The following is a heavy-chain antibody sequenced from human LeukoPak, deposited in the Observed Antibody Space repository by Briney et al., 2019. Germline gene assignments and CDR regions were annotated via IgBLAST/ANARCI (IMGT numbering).Heavy chain of an antibody. CDR1: GGSFSGYY. CDR3: ARGGNSGWRTPNDDY. CDR2: IYYSGST. V-gene: IGHV4-34*01. J-gene: IGHJ4*02. Sequence: SETLSLTCAVYGGSFSGYYWGWIRQPPGKGLEWIGSIYYSGSTYYNPSLKSRVTISVDTSKNQFSPKLSSVTAADTAVYYCARGGNSGWRTPNDDYWGQGTLVTVSS. D-gene: IGHD6-19*01.